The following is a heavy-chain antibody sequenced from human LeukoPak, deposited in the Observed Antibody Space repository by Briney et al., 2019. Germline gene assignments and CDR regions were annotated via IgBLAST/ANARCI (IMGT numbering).Heavy chain of an antibody. CDR1: GYTFTNYG. Sequence: EASVKVSCKASGYTFTNYGIFWVRQAPGQGLEWMGWISAYSGNTNYAQKLQGRVTMTTETSTSTAYMGLESLRSDDTAVYYCAISQGSYYDTSGYLGGDYWGQGTLVTVSS. CDR2: ISAYSGNT. V-gene: IGHV1-18*01. CDR3: AISQGSYYDTSGYLGGDY. D-gene: IGHD3-22*01. J-gene: IGHJ4*02.